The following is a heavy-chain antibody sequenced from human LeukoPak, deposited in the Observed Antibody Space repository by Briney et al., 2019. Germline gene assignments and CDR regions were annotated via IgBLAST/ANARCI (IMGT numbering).Heavy chain of an antibody. V-gene: IGHV3-21*01. CDR1: GFTFSTYN. CDR3: TREVPHGYSGYDSRDY. CDR2: ISSSSSHT. J-gene: IGHJ4*02. Sequence: GGSLRLSCAASGFTFSTYNMNWVRQAPGKGLEWVSSISSSSSHTYYVDSVKGRFTISRDNTMNSLYLQMNSLRAEDTAVYYCTREVPHGYSGYDSRDYWGQGTLVTVSS. D-gene: IGHD5-12*01.